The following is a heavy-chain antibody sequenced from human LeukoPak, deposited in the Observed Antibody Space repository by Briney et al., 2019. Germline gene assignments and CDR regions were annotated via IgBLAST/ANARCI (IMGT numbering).Heavy chain of an antibody. V-gene: IGHV3-21*01. Sequence: GSLRLSCAASGFTFSSYSMNWVRQAPGKGLEWVSSISSSSSYIYYADSVKGRFTISRDNAKNSLYLQMNSLRAEDTAVYYCARATWYQLLYFDYWGQGTLVTVSS. CDR2: ISSSSSYI. D-gene: IGHD2-2*01. J-gene: IGHJ4*02. CDR1: GFTFSSYS. CDR3: ARATWYQLLYFDY.